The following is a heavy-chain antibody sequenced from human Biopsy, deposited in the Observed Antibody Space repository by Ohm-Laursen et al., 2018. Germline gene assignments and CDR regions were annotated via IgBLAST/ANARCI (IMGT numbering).Heavy chain of an antibody. Sequence: GTLSLTCSVSGGSIISYYWTWIRQPPGKGLEWIGHVYNGGITNYNPSLKSRVTISKETSKNQFSLQVNSVTAAETAVYYCARTPRDSFWSGSYKRGLWFDPWGQGTLVIVSS. J-gene: IGHJ5*02. CDR3: ARTPRDSFWSGSYKRGLWFDP. V-gene: IGHV4-59*01. D-gene: IGHD3-3*01. CDR2: VYNGGIT. CDR1: GGSIISYY.